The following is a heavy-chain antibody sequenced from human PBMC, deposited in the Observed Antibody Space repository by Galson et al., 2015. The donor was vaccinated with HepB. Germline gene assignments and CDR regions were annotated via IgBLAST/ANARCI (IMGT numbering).Heavy chain of an antibody. D-gene: IGHD3-16*02. J-gene: IGHJ4*02. CDR1: GYTFSSLG. CDR3: ARGGSWGELSSFDY. Sequence: SVKVSCKASGYTFSSLGISWVRQIPGQGLEWMGWISAYHGNTNYVQEFQGRVTMTIDTSTSTAHMELRSLRSDDTAIYYCARGGSWGELSSFDYWGQGTLVTVSS. V-gene: IGHV1-18*01. CDR2: ISAYHGNT.